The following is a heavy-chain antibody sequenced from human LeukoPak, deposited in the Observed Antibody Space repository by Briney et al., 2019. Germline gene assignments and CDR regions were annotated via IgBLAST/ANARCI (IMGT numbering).Heavy chain of an antibody. D-gene: IGHD6-25*01. V-gene: IGHV3-21*01. J-gene: IGHJ4*02. CDR3: ARDLYSTGIDY. CDR1: GCTFSSYS. Sequence: GGSLRVSCAASGCTFSSYSMNWVRQAPGKGLEWVACIINSSSYIYYADSVKGRFTISRDNAKNSLYLQMNSLRAEDTAVYYCARDLYSTGIDYWGQGTLVTVSS. CDR2: IINSSSYI.